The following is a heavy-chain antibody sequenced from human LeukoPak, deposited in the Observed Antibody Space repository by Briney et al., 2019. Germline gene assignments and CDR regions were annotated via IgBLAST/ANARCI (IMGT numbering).Heavy chain of an antibody. CDR2: VSGNGDTT. CDR3: VKDRASSSWYGGFDI. Sequence: GGSLRLSCSASGFTFSSFSMYWVRQDPGKGLQYVSAVSGNGDTTYYADSVKGRFTISRDNSKNTLFLQMTSLRDEDTAMYYCVKDRASSSWYGGFDIWGRGAMVTV. J-gene: IGHJ3*02. D-gene: IGHD6-13*01. CDR1: GFTFSSFS. V-gene: IGHV3-64D*06.